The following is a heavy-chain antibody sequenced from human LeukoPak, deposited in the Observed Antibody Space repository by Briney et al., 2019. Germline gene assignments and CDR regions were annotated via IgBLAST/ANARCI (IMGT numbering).Heavy chain of an antibody. J-gene: IGHJ4*02. CDR3: AKTQTFSGYDLYYFDY. Sequence: PGGSLRLSCAASGFTFSSYAMSWVRQAPGKGLEWVSAISGSGGSTYYADSVKGRFTISRDNSKNTLYLQMNSLRAEDTAVYYCAKTQTFSGYDLYYFDYWGQGTLVTVSS. D-gene: IGHD5-12*01. CDR2: ISGSGGST. CDR1: GFTFSSYA. V-gene: IGHV3-23*01.